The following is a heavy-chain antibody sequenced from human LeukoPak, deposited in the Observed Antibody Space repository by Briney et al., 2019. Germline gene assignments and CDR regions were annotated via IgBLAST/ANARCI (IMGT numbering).Heavy chain of an antibody. CDR3: ARWEGDWGGGNAFDI. CDR1: GFTFSNYW. Sequence: SGGSLRLSCVASGFTFSNYWMSWVRQAPGKGREWVANMKGDGTEKYDLDSVKGRFIIFRDNTKNSLYLEMNSLRAEDTAVYFCARWEGDWGGGNAFDIWGQGAVVTVSS. CDR2: MKGDGTEK. D-gene: IGHD7-27*01. V-gene: IGHV3-7*01. J-gene: IGHJ3*02.